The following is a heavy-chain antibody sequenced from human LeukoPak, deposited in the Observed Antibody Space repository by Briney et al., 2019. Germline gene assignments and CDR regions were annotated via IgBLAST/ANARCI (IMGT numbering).Heavy chain of an antibody. Sequence: SETLSLTCAVYGGSFSGYNWSWIRQPPGKGLEWIGEINHSGSTNYNPSLKSRVTISVDTSKNQFSLKLSSVTAADTAVYYCAPRPGYCSSTSCNDYWGQGTLVTVSS. J-gene: IGHJ4*02. V-gene: IGHV4-34*01. D-gene: IGHD2-2*01. CDR2: INHSGST. CDR1: GGSFSGYN. CDR3: APRPGYCSSTSCNDY.